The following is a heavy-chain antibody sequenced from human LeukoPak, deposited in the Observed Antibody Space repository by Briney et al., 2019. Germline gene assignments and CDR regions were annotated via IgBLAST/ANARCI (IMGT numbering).Heavy chain of an antibody. J-gene: IGHJ4*02. CDR2: IYYSGST. D-gene: IGHD2-21*02. V-gene: IGHV4-61*08. CDR1: GGSISSGGYY. CDR3: AGCGGDCYSGFDY. Sequence: SQTLSLTCTVSGGSISSGGYYWSWIRQPPGKGLEWIGYIYYSGSTNYNPSLKSRVTISVDTSKNQFSLKLSSVTAAGTAVYYCAGCGGDCYSGFDYWGQGTLVTVSS.